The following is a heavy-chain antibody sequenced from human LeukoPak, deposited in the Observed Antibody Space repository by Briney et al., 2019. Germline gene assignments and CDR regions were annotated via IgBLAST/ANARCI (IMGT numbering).Heavy chain of an antibody. V-gene: IGHV1-2*02. CDR3: ARDRSSGWQYNWFDP. CDR1: GYTFTVYY. CDR2: INPNSGGT. J-gene: IGHJ5*02. Sequence: GASVKVSCKASGYTFTVYYIHWVRQAPGQGPEWMGWINPNSGGTKYAEKFQGRVTMTRDTSISTAYMELSRLRSDDTAVYYCARDRSSGWQYNWFDPWGQGTLVTVSS. D-gene: IGHD6-19*01.